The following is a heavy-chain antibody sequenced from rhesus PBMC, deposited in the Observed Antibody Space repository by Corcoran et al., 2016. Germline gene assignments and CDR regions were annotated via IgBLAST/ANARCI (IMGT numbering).Heavy chain of an antibody. J-gene: IGHJ4*01. CDR1: GGPICSNS. D-gene: IGHD5-24*01. V-gene: IGHV4-173*01. Sequence: QLQLQESGPGLVKPSETLSLTCGVSGGPICSNSCSCIRQPPGKGLEWIGRISGSTGSTDYNPSLKSRVTISTDTSKNQFSLRLSSVTVADTAVYYCARVYSSTWGQGVLVTVSS. CDR3: ARVYSST. CDR2: ISGSTGST.